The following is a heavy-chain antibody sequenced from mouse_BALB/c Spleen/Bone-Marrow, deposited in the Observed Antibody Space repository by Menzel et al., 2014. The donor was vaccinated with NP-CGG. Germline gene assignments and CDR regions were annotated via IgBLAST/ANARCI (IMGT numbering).Heavy chain of an antibody. CDR1: GFTFSSYA. V-gene: IGHV5-9-1*01. CDR2: ISSGGSYT. D-gene: IGHD1-1*01. CDR3: ARPPYYGSSEWYFDV. Sequence: DVMLVESGGGLVKPGGSLKLSCAASGFTFSSYAMSWVLQTPEKRLEWVATISSGGSYTYYPDSVKGRFTISRDNAKNTLYLQMSSLRSEDTAMYYCARPPYYGSSEWYFDVWGAGTTVTVSS. J-gene: IGHJ1*01.